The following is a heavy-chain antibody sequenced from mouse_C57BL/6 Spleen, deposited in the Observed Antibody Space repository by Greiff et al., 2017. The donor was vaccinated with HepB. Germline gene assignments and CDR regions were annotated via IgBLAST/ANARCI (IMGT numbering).Heavy chain of an antibody. CDR2: ISSGSSTI. D-gene: IGHD1-1*01. J-gene: IGHJ1*03. CDR3: ARPTVVATRYFDV. Sequence: EVKLVESGGGLVKPGGSLKLSCAASGFTFSDYGMHWVRQAPEKGLEWVAYISSGSSTIYYADTVKGRFTISRDNAKNTLFLQMTSLRSEDTAMYDCARPTVVATRYFDVWGTGTTVTVSS. V-gene: IGHV5-17*01. CDR1: GFTFSDYG.